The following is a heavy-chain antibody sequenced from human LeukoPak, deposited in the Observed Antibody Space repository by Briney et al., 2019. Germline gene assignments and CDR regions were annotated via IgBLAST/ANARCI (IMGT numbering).Heavy chain of an antibody. CDR2: IYYSGST. CDR1: GGSISSYY. J-gene: IGHJ4*02. Sequence: SETLSLTCTVSGGSISSYYWSWIRQPPGKGLEGIGYIYYSGSTNYNPSLKSRVTISVDTSKNQFSLKLSSVTAADTAVYYCARRGYSYGPFDYWGQGTLVTVSS. D-gene: IGHD5-18*01. CDR3: ARRGYSYGPFDY. V-gene: IGHV4-59*08.